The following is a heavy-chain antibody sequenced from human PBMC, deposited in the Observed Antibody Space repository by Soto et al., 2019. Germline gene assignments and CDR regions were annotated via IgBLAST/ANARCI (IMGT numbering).Heavy chain of an antibody. CDR3: ARARWRYCSSTSCYFFDYYYGMDV. D-gene: IGHD2-2*01. V-gene: IGHV1-18*04. CDR2: IIAYNGNT. CDR1: GYTFTSYA. J-gene: IGHJ6*02. Sequence: SVKVSCKASGYTFTSYAISWVRQAPGQGFEWMGWIIAYNGNTNYAQKLQCRVTMTTDTSTSKAYMELRSLRSDDTAVYYCARARWRYCSSTSCYFFDYYYGMDVWGQGTTVTVSS.